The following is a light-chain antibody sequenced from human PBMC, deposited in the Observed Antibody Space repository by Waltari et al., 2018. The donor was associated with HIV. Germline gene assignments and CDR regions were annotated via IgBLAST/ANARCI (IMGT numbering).Light chain of an antibody. CDR1: QTISSN. J-gene: IGKJ4*01. CDR3: QQYESWPPFT. CDR2: GAS. Sequence: EIVMTQSPATLSVSPGERATLSCRARQTISSNLAWYQQKPGTDPRLLILGASTRANWNPARFRGSGFGTDFTLTISSLPSEDFAIYYCQQYESWPPFTFGGGTKVEIK. V-gene: IGKV3-15*01.